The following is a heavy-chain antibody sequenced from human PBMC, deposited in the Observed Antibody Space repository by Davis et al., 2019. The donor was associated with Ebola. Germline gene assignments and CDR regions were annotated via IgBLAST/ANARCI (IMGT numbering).Heavy chain of an antibody. Sequence: PSETLSLTCAVYGGSFSGYYWSWIRQPPGKGLEWIGEINHSGSTNYNPSLKSRVTISVDTSKNQFSLKLSSVTAADTAVYYCARDGKDYGETLPLYYYYYGMDVWGQGTTVTVSS. D-gene: IGHD4-17*01. V-gene: IGHV4-34*01. CDR2: INHSGST. CDR1: GGSFSGYY. J-gene: IGHJ6*02. CDR3: ARDGKDYGETLPLYYYYYGMDV.